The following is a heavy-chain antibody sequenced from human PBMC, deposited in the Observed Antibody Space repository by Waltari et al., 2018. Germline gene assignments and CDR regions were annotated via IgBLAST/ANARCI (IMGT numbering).Heavy chain of an antibody. D-gene: IGHD2-15*01. J-gene: IGHJ5*02. V-gene: IGHV5-51*01. Sequence: EVQLEQSGAEVKEPGESLKISCKGSGYTFSSQWIAWVRQMPGQGLEWMGIIYPGDSDTRYSPSFQGQVTNSADKSISTAYLQWRSLKASVTGIYYCAGRGRGEEGRWFDPWGQGTMVTVSS. CDR2: IYPGDSDT. CDR1: GYTFSSQW. CDR3: AGRGRGEEGRWFDP.